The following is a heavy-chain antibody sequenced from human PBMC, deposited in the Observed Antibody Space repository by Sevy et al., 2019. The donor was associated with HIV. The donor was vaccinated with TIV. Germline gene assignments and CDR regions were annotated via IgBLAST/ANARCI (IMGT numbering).Heavy chain of an antibody. Sequence: GGSLRLSCVASGFTFSRSWMTWVRQAPGKGPEYVANINQDGSRKDQLDSVKGRFTISRDNARNSLYLQMNGLRVEDTAMYYCARDPAYGAYDIWGQGAMVTVSS. CDR1: GFTFSRSW. CDR3: ARDPAYGAYDI. J-gene: IGHJ3*02. CDR2: INQDGSRK. V-gene: IGHV3-7*01. D-gene: IGHD3-16*01.